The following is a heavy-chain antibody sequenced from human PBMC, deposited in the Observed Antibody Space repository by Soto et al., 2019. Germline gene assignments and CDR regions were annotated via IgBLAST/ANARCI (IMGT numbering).Heavy chain of an antibody. CDR1: GGSISSGGYY. D-gene: IGHD2-15*01. J-gene: IGHJ4*02. Sequence: KPSETLSLTCTVSGGSISSGGYYWSWIRQHPGKGLEWIGYIYYSGSTYYNPSLKSRVTISVDTSKNQFSLKLSSVTAADTAVYYCARVRVVAVAATEYYFDYWGQGTLVTVSS. CDR2: IYYSGST. V-gene: IGHV4-31*03. CDR3: ARVRVVAVAATEYYFDY.